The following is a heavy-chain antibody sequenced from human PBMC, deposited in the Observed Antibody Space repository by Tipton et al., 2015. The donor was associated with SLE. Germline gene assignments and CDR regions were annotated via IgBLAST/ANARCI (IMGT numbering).Heavy chain of an antibody. CDR2: IYTSGAT. Sequence: TLSLTCNVSGVSISSSYWSWIRQPAGKGLEWIGRIYTSGATDDNPSLKSRVTMSVDMSKNQIFLKMTSVTAADSAVYFCARSAYDSLEPWGQGILVTVSS. CDR3: ARSAYDSLEP. J-gene: IGHJ5*02. V-gene: IGHV4-4*07. D-gene: IGHD5-12*01. CDR1: GVSISSSY.